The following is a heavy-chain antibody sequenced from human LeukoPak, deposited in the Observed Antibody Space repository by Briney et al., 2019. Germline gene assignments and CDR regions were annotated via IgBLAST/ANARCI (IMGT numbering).Heavy chain of an antibody. CDR1: GYTFTGYY. D-gene: IGHD1-7*01. Sequence: ASVKVSCKASGYTFTGYYMHWVRQAPGQGLEWMGWINPNSGGTNYAQKFQGRVTMTTDTSTNTAYMELRSLRSDDTAMYYCARDWEELNRHNCFDTWGQGALVTVSS. V-gene: IGHV1-2*02. CDR2: INPNSGGT. J-gene: IGHJ5*02. CDR3: ARDWEELNRHNCFDT.